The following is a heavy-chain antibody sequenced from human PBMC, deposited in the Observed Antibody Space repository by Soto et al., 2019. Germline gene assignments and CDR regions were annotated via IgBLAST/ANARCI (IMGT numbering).Heavy chain of an antibody. CDR2: INPNSGGT. J-gene: IGHJ6*02. D-gene: IGHD3-9*01. Sequence: GAPVELRSDSCRVSLKGLSLQSVQQSPGQGLEWMGWINPNSGGTNYAQKFQGWVTMTRDTSISTAYMELSRLRSDDTAVYYCARGFEPRYYYYGMDVWGQGTTVTVSS. CDR1: RVSLKGLS. V-gene: IGHV1-2*04. CDR3: ARGFEPRYYYYGMDV.